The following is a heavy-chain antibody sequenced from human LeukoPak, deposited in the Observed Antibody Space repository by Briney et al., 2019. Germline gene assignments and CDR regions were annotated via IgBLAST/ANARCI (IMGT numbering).Heavy chain of an antibody. CDR1: GYTFTGYY. CDR2: INPNSGGT. CDR3: ARDRVGITGILYGMDV. D-gene: IGHD1-20*01. V-gene: IGHV1-2*02. J-gene: IGHJ6*02. Sequence: ASVKVSCKASGYTFTGYYMHWVRQAPGQGLEWMGWINPNSGGTNYAQKFQGRVTMTRDTSISTAYMELSRLRSDNTAVYYCARDRVGITGILYGMDVWGQGTTVTVSS.